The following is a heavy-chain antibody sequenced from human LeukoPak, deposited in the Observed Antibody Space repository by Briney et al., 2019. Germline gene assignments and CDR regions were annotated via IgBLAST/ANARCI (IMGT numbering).Heavy chain of an antibody. CDR1: GYTFPSYF. CDR2: ISAYNGNT. J-gene: IGHJ4*02. V-gene: IGHV1-18*04. D-gene: IGHD5-18*01. CDR3: ARDAVDTAMVSLF. Sequence: ASVKVSCTASGYTFPSYFMHWVRQAPGQGLEWMGWISAYNGNTNYAQKLQGRVTMTTDTSTSTAYMELRSLRSDDTAVYYCARDAVDTAMVSLFWGQGTLVTVSS.